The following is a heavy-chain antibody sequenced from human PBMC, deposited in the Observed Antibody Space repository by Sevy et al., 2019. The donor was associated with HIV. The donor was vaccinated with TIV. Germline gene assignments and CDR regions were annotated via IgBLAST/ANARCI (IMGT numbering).Heavy chain of an antibody. CDR2: ISGSGDTT. J-gene: IGHJ6*02. CDR1: GFNSINYG. V-gene: IGHV3-23*01. Sequence: GGSLRLSCAASGFNSINYGMSWVRQAPGKGLEWVSVISGSGDTTNYADSVKGRFVISRDNSKNTMYLQLNSLRAEDTAVYYCAKDIRVALVVPSPGYGMDVWGHGTSVTVSS. D-gene: IGHD2-15*01. CDR3: AKDIRVALVVPSPGYGMDV.